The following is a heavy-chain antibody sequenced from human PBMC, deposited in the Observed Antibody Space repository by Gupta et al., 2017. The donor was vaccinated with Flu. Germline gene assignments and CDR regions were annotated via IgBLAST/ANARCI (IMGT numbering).Heavy chain of an antibody. CDR1: GGSISSYY. J-gene: IGHJ4*02. D-gene: IGHD3-22*01. CDR2: IYYSGST. CDR3: ARGSRSGSHYFDY. V-gene: IGHV4-59*01. Sequence: QVQLQESGPGLVKPSETLSLTCTVSGGSISSYYWSWIRQPPGKGLEWIGYIYYSGSTNYNPSLKSRVTISVDTSKNQFSLKLSSVTAADTAVYYCARGSRSGSHYFDYWGQGTLVTVSS.